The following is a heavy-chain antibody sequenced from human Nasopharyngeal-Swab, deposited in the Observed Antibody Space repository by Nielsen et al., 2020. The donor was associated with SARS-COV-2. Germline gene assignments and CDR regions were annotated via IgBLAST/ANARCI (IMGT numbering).Heavy chain of an antibody. V-gene: IGHV4-34*01. J-gene: IGHJ6*03. CDR3: ARGLSGIVPAPILGLGPYYYYYYMDV. Sequence: SETLSLTCAVYGGSFSAYYWGWIRQPPGKGLEWIAEINHSGSTNYNPSLKRRVTLSVDTSMNQFSLELRSVTAADTAVYYCARGLSGIVPAPILGLGPYYYYYYMDVWGKGTTVTVSS. D-gene: IGHD2-2*01. CDR2: INHSGST. CDR1: GGSFSAYY.